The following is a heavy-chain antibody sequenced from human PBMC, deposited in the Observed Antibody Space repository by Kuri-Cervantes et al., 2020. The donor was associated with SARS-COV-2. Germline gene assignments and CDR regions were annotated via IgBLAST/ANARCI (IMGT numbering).Heavy chain of an antibody. Sequence: GESLKISCAASGFTFYNFGMTWGRQAPGKGLEWVSTINGGGDPTFYADSVKGRFTISRDNSKNMLYLQMSSLRAEDTAIYYCAKGTFDIWGQGTMVTVSS. CDR3: AKGTFDI. CDR1: GFTFYNFG. V-gene: IGHV3-23*01. J-gene: IGHJ3*02. CDR2: INGGGDPT.